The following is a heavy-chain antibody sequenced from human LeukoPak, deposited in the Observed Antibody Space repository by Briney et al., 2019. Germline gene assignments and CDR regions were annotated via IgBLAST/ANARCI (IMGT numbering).Heavy chain of an antibody. Sequence: PGGSLRLSCAASGLTFNSYVMTWVRQAPGKGLEWVSAISGSGGSTYYADSVKGRFTISRHNSKNTLNLQMNSLRAEDTAVYYCAFKGHTDHYWGQGTLVTVSS. CDR1: GLTFNSYV. CDR2: ISGSGGST. V-gene: IGHV3-23*01. D-gene: IGHD2-21*01. J-gene: IGHJ4*02. CDR3: AFKGHTDHY.